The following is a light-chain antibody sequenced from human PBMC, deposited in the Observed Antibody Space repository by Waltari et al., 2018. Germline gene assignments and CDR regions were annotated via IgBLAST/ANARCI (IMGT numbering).Light chain of an antibody. V-gene: IGLV2-8*01. CDR1: SIYIGDYNS. CDR3: SSYAGSNHLL. J-gene: IGLJ2*01. Sequence: QSALTQPPSASRSPGQSVTISCPGTSIYIGDYNSLSWYQQHPGKPPKLIISDVSKRPSGVPDRFSGSKSGNTASLTVSGLQAADEADYYCSSYAGSNHLLFGGGTKLTVL. CDR2: DVS.